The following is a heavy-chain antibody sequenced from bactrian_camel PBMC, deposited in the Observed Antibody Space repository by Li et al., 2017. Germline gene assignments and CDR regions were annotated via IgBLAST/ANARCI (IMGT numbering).Heavy chain of an antibody. CDR1: GYSYRSNC. CDR2: LWTGDGAT. V-gene: IGHV3S1*01. Sequence: HVQLVESGGDSVETGGSLRLSCASSGYSYRSNCLAWFRQRPEKAREGVAILWTGDGATFYSHSVKGRFTISQDSAKNTLTLQMNSLKPEDTAVYYCAARRSITSCAGGVWSQEDKFLHWGQGTQVTVS. D-gene: IGHD7*01. J-gene: IGHJ4*01. CDR3: AARRSITSCAGGVWSQEDKFLH.